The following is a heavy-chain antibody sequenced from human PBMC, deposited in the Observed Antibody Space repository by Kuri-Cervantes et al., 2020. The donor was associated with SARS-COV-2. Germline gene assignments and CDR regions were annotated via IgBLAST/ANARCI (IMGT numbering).Heavy chain of an antibody. D-gene: IGHD2-21*02. CDR1: VFTFSGHW. V-gene: IGHV3-74*01. Sequence: LSLTCATSVFTFSGHWMHWVRQAPGKGLVWVSRIKFDGRHTNYADSVKGRFTISRDGAKNSVHLQLNSLTVEDTAIYYCARDDNMAVTPIPLDSWGQGTLVTVSS. CDR2: IKFDGRHT. J-gene: IGHJ4*02. CDR3: ARDDNMAVTPIPLDS.